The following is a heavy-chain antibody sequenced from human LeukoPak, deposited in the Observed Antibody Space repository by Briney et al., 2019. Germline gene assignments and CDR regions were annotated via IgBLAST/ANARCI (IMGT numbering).Heavy chain of an antibody. V-gene: IGHV1-18*01. J-gene: IGHJ6*03. D-gene: IGHD3-3*01. CDR1: GYTFTSYG. Sequence: GASAKVSCKASGYTFTSYGISWVRQAPGQGLEWMGWISAYNGNTNYAQKLQGRVTMTTDTSTSTAYMELRSLRSDDTAVYYCARGLFGVDYNYYYYFYMDVWGKGTTVTVSS. CDR3: ARGLFGVDYNYYYYFYMDV. CDR2: ISAYNGNT.